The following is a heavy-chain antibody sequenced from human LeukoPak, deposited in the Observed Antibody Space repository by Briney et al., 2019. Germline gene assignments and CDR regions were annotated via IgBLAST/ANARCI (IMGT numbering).Heavy chain of an antibody. CDR2: ISSSGSTI. D-gene: IGHD3-10*01. CDR3: ARSSITMVRGKADY. V-gene: IGHV3-11*04. Sequence: GGSLRLSCAVSGFTLSDYYMSWIRQAPRKGLEWVSYISSSGSTIYYADSVKGRSTISRDNAKNSLYLQMNSLRAEDTAVYYCARSSITMVRGKADYWGQGTLVTVSS. CDR1: GFTLSDYY. J-gene: IGHJ4*02.